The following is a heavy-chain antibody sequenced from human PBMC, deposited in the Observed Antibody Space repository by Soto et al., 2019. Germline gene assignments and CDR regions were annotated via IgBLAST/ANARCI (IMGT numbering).Heavy chain of an antibody. CDR3: ASGTAMGGREVKKQWLAYWSFDL. Sequence: QVQLVQSGAEVKKPGSSVKVSCKASGGTFSIYAISWVRQAPGQGLEWMGGIIPIFVTANYAQKFQGRVTITADESTSTAYMELSSLISEYTAVYYCASGTAMGGREVKKQWLAYWSFDLWGRGTLVTVSS. CDR1: GGTFSIYA. J-gene: IGHJ2*01. CDR2: IIPIFVTA. D-gene: IGHD6-19*01. V-gene: IGHV1-69*01.